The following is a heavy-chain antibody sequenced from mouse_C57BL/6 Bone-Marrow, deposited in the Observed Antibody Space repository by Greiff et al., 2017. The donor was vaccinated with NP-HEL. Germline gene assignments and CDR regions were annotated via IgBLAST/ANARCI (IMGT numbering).Heavy chain of an antibody. CDR1: GYTFTDYE. Sequence: VQLQQSGAELVRPGASVTLSCKASGYTFTDYEMHWVKQTPVHGLEWIGAIDPEPGGTAYHQNFKGKAILTADKSSSTAYMDLRSLTSEDSAVYYCTRRRDSSPDYWGQGTTLTVSS. V-gene: IGHV1-15*01. J-gene: IGHJ2*01. D-gene: IGHD1-1*01. CDR3: TRRRDSSPDY. CDR2: IDPEPGGT.